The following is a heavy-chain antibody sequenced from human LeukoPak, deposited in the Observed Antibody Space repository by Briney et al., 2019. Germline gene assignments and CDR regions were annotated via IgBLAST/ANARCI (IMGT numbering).Heavy chain of an antibody. Sequence: PGGSLRLSCSASGFTFSNYAMHWVRQAPGKGLEYVSAMNGRFTISRDNSKNTLYLQMSSLRAEDTAVNYCVKTTGYSSDPLDCWGQGTLVTVSP. V-gene: IGHV3-64D*06. CDR1: GFTFSNYA. D-gene: IGHD6-19*01. CDR3: VKTTGYSSDPLDC. J-gene: IGHJ4*02.